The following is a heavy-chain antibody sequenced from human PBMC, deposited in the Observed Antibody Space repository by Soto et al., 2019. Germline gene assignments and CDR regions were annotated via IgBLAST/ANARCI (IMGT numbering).Heavy chain of an antibody. J-gene: IGHJ4*02. CDR2: ISGSGGST. CDR3: AKDRLRFLEWLSPQGY. CDR1: GFTFSSYA. V-gene: IGHV3-23*01. Sequence: EVQLLESGGGLVQPGGSLRLSCAASGFTFSSYAMSWVRQAPGKGLEWVSAISGSGGSTYYADSVKGRFTISRDNSKNTLYLQIKSRRAEDTAVYYCAKDRLRFLEWLSPQGYGGRGTLVTVSS. D-gene: IGHD3-3*01.